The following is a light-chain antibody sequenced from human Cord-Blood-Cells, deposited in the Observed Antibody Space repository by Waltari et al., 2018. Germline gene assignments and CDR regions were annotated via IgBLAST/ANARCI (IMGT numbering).Light chain of an antibody. J-gene: IGKJ1*01. Sequence: EIVMTQSTDTLSVSPGERATLSCRASQSVSSNLAWYQQKPGQAPRLLIYGASTRATGIPARFSGSGSGTEFTLTISSLQSEDFAVYYCQQYNNWPRAFGQGTKVEIK. CDR3: QQYNNWPRA. V-gene: IGKV3-15*01. CDR2: GAS. CDR1: QSVSSN.